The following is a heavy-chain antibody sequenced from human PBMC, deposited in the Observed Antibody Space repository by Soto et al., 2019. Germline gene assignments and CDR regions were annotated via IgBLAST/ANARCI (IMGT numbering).Heavy chain of an antibody. J-gene: IGHJ4*02. Sequence: GESLKISCAASGFTFSSYAMSWVRQAPGKGLEWVSAISGSGGSTYYADSVKGRFTISRDNSKNTLYLQMNSLRAEDTAVYYCAKDHRITMVRGVIYYFDYWGQGTLVTVSS. D-gene: IGHD3-10*01. CDR3: AKDHRITMVRGVIYYFDY. CDR2: ISGSGGST. V-gene: IGHV3-23*01. CDR1: GFTFSSYA.